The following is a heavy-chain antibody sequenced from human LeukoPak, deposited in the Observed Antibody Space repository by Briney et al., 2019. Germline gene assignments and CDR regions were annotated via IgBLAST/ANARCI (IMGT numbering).Heavy chain of an antibody. V-gene: IGHV4-59*11. CDR2: IYYSGST. CDR1: GGSISSHY. D-gene: IGHD6-6*01. CDR3: GRAVAARPTYYFDY. Sequence: KPSETLSLTCTVSGGSISSHYWSWIRQPPRKGLEWIGYIYYSGSTNYNPSLKSRVTISVDTSKNQFSLRLSSVTAADTAVYYCGRAVAARPTYYFDYWGQGTLVTVSS. J-gene: IGHJ4*02.